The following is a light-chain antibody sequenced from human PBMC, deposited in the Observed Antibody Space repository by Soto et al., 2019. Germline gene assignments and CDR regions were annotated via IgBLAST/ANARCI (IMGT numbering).Light chain of an antibody. V-gene: IGLV2-8*01. CDR1: SSDVGGYNA. CDR3: SSHAGSINVV. CDR2: EVT. J-gene: IGLJ2*01. Sequence: QSALTQPPSASGSPGQSVTISCTGTSSDVGGYNAVSWYQQHPGKAPKLMIYEVTKRPSGVPDRFSGPKSGNTASLTVSGLQAEDEADYYCSSHAGSINVVFGGGTKLTVL.